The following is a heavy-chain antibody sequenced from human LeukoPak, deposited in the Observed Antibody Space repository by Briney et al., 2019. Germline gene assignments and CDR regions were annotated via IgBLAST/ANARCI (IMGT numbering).Heavy chain of an antibody. J-gene: IGHJ4*02. CDR1: GXSFSGYY. D-gene: IGHD3-16*01. V-gene: IGHV4-59*08. CDR2: IYYSGST. Sequence: SETLSLTCAVYGXSFSGYYWSWIRQPPGKGLEWMGNIYYSGSTNYNSSLKSRVTISVDTSKNQISLKLRSVTAADTAVYYCARKGVSDLYYFDSWGQGTLVTVSS. CDR3: ARKGVSDLYYFDS.